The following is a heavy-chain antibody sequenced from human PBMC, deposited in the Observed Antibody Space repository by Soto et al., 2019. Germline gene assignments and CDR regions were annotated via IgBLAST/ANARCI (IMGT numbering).Heavy chain of an antibody. Sequence: EVQLLESGGDLVQPGGSLRLSCAASGFSFSSYSFTWVRQAPGKGLEWVAGISIGGDKTWHADSVKGRFTISRDNSKNTVYMQMTSLRGDDTAVYYCAKWDGYGDHWGQGTLVTVSS. V-gene: IGHV3-23*01. CDR1: GFSFSSYS. CDR2: ISIGGDKT. CDR3: AKWDGYGDH. D-gene: IGHD5-18*01. J-gene: IGHJ5*02.